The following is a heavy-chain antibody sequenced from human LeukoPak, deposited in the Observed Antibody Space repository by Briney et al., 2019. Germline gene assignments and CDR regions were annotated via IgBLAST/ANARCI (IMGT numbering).Heavy chain of an antibody. J-gene: IGHJ4*02. CDR3: ARDGYERVLDY. V-gene: IGHV3-23*01. CDR1: GFTFGSYA. D-gene: IGHD5-18*01. CDR2: ISTSGGNT. Sequence: GGSLRLSCAASGFTFGSYAMSWARQAPGKGLEWVSSISTSGGNTYYTDSVRGRFTLSRDNSKNTLFLQMSSLTAEDTAVYYCARDGYERVLDYWGQGTLVTVSS.